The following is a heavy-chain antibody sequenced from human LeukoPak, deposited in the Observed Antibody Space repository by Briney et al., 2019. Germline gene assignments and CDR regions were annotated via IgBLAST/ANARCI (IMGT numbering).Heavy chain of an antibody. CDR2: INPNSVGT. CDR3: ARALKVVVVAATSEGFGY. J-gene: IGHJ4*02. CDR1: GYTFTGYY. D-gene: IGHD2-15*01. Sequence: GASVKVSCKASGYTFTGYYMHWGRQAPGQGLEWMGWINPNSVGTNYAQKFQGRVTMTRDTSISTAYMELSRLRSDDTAVYYCARALKVVVVAATSEGFGYWGQGTLVTVSS. V-gene: IGHV1-2*02.